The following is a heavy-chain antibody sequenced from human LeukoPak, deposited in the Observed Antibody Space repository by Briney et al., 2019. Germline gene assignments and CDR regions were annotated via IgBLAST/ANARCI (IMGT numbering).Heavy chain of an antibody. CDR2: IHYSGST. D-gene: IGHD3-10*01. CDR3: ARLVWLGESPGSWFDS. Sequence: TSETLSLTCSVSGGSITSHFWSWIRQPPGKGLEWIGYIHYSGSTNYNPSLKSRVTVSPDTSKNQLFLKLNSVTAADTAVYYCARLVWLGESPGSWFDSWGQGTLVTVSS. J-gene: IGHJ5*01. V-gene: IGHV4-59*11. CDR1: GGSITSHF.